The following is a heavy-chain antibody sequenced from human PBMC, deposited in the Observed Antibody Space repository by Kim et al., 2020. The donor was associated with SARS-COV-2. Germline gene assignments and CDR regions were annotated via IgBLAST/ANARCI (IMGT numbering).Heavy chain of an antibody. V-gene: IGHV3-9*01. CDR1: GFTFGDYS. Sequence: GGSLRLSCAGSGFTFGDYSMVWVRQAPGKGLEWVSGITKSNDMIDYADSVKGRFTISRDNGANSLYLQMNNLRPEDTALYYCAKGGGSGTYSGDLWGQGT. J-gene: IGHJ4*02. D-gene: IGHD3-10*01. CDR2: ITKSNDMI. CDR3: AKGGGSGTYSGDL.